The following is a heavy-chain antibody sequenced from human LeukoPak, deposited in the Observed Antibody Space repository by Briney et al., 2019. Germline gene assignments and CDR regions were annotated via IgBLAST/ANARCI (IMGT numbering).Heavy chain of an antibody. D-gene: IGHD2-8*02. V-gene: IGHV4-39*01. CDR2: ISSRKNT. J-gene: IGHJ4*02. CDR3: ASLRVPGDFDY. CDR1: GGSISDDNYY. Sequence: SQTLSLTCTVSGGSISDDNYYWAWLRQPPGKGLEWIGNISSRKNTYYNLSLESRITISADTSRNQFSRKMTSVTAADTAVYYCASLRVPGDFDYWGQGTLVTVSS.